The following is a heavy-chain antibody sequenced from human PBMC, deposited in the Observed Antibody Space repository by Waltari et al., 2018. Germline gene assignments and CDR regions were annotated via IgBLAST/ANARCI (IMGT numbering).Heavy chain of an antibody. Sequence: EVQLVESGGGLVQPRGSLRISCAASGFTFSRSWMTWVRQAPGKGLKWVANIKEDGSEGYYVDSVKGRFTISGDNTKNALFLQMNSLRAEDTAAYYCATVEWYRMDYWGQGTLVTVSS. V-gene: IGHV3-7*01. CDR2: IKEDGSEG. J-gene: IGHJ4*02. CDR3: ATVEWYRMDY. CDR1: GFTFSRSW. D-gene: IGHD3-3*01.